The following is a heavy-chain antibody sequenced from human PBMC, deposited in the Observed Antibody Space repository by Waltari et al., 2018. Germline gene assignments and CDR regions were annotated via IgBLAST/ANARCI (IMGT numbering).Heavy chain of an antibody. CDR1: GYTFPGYY. J-gene: IGHJ4*02. CDR2: INPNSGGT. D-gene: IGHD2-15*01. V-gene: IGHV1-2*02. Sequence: QVQLVQSGAEVKKPGASVKVSCKASGYTFPGYYMHWVRQAPGQGLEWMGWINPNSGGTNYAQKFQGRVTMTRDTSISTAYMELSRLRSDDTAVYYCARGLGYCSGGSCYPLDYWGQGTLVTVSS. CDR3: ARGLGYCSGGSCYPLDY.